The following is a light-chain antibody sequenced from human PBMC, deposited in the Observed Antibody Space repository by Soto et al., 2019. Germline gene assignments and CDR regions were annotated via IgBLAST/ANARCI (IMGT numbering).Light chain of an antibody. CDR1: QSVSSN. J-gene: IGKJ1*01. Sequence: EIMMTQSPATLSVSPGERATLSCRASQSVSSNLAWYQQKPGQAPRLLIYDTSTRATGIPARFSGSGSGTEFTLTITSLQSEDFAVYFCQQYNNWPRTFGQGTKVEIK. CDR2: DTS. V-gene: IGKV3-15*01. CDR3: QQYNNWPRT.